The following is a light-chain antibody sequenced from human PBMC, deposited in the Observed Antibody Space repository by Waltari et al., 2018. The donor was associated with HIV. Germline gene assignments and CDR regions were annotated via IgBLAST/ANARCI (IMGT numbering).Light chain of an antibody. CDR3: QQSYSTPPWT. Sequence: DIQMTQSPSSLSESVGHRVTINCRASQRISSYLNWYQQKPGKAPKLLIYAASSLQSGVPSRFSGSGSGTDFTLTISSLQPEDFATYYCQQSYSTPPWTFGQGTKVEIK. V-gene: IGKV1-39*01. CDR1: QRISSY. J-gene: IGKJ1*01. CDR2: AAS.